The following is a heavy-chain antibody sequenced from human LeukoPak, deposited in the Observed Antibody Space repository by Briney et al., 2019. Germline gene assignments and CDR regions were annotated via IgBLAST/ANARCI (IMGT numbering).Heavy chain of an antibody. D-gene: IGHD5-24*01. V-gene: IGHV4-30-2*01. CDR2: IYHSGST. CDR3: ARVEMATISYFDY. Sequence: SQTLSLTCTVSGGSISSGGYYWSWIRQPPGKGLEWIGYIYHSGSTYYNPSLKSRVTISVDRSKNQFSLRLSSVTAADTAVYYCARVEMATISYFDYWGQGTLVTVSS. J-gene: IGHJ4*02. CDR1: GGSISSGGYY.